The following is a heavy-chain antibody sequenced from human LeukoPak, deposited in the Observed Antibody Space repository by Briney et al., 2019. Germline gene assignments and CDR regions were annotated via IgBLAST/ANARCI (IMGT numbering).Heavy chain of an antibody. J-gene: IGHJ4*02. V-gene: IGHV3-23*01. CDR1: GFTFTSFP. D-gene: IGHD3-22*01. CDR3: AMGYDSSGYYGFDY. CDR2: ISGGGDIT. Sequence: GGSLRLSCAASGFTFTSFPMTWVRQAPGKGLEWVSGISGGGDITKYADSVKGRFTISRDKSKNTLYLQMNSLRAEDTAVYYCAMGYDSSGYYGFDYWGQGTLVTVSS.